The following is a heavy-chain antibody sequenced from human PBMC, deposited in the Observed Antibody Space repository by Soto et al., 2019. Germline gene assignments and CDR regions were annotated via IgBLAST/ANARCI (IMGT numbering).Heavy chain of an antibody. V-gene: IGHV3-33*01. D-gene: IGHD1-26*01. J-gene: IGHJ6*02. CDR3: ARDFVVGGPTINYYYGMDV. CDR1: GFTFSSYG. CDR2: IWYDGSNT. Sequence: GGSLRLSCAASGFTFSSYGMHWVRQAPGKGLEWVAVIWYDGSNTYYADSVKGRFTISRDNSKNTLYLQMNSLGAEDTAVYYCARDFVVGGPTINYYYGMDVWGRGTTVTVSS.